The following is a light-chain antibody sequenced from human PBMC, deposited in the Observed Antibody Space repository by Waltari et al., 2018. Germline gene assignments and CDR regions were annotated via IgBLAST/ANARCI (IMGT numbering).Light chain of an antibody. J-gene: IGKJ4*01. CDR1: QSFSSSY. CDR2: GAS. V-gene: IGKV3-20*01. Sequence: ELVLTQSPGTLSLSPGERATLSCRASQSFSSSYLAWYQQKPGQAPRLLIYGASSRAAGCPDRFSGSGSGTDFTLTISRLEPEDFAVYYCQQYGTSPPLTFGGGTKVEIK. CDR3: QQYGTSPPLT.